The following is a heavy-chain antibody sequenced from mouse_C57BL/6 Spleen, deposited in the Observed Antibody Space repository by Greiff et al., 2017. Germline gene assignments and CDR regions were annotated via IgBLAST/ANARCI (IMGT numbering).Heavy chain of an antibody. V-gene: IGHV1-19*01. CDR3: ARGQYPGSSYDGYYAVDY. CDR2: INPYNGGT. Sequence: EVQLQQSGPVLVKPGASVKMSCKASGYTFTDYYMNWVKQSHGKSLEWIGVINPYNGGTSYNQKFKGKATLTVDKSSSTAYMELNSLTSEDSAVYYCARGQYPGSSYDGYYAVDYWGQGTSVTVSS. CDR1: GYTFTDYY. J-gene: IGHJ4*01. D-gene: IGHD1-1*01.